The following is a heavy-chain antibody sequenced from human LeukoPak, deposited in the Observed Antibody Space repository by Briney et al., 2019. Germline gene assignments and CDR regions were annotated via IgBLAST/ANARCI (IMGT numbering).Heavy chain of an antibody. V-gene: IGHV3-30*02. D-gene: IGHD6-13*01. CDR2: IRYDGSNK. J-gene: IGHJ4*02. Sequence: PGGSLRLSCAASGFTFSSYAMHWVRQAPGKGLEWVAFIRYDGSNKYYADSVKGRFTISRDNSKNTLYLQMNSLRAEDTAVYYCASPTVGIAAAGKGPFDYWGQGTLVTVSS. CDR3: ASPTVGIAAAGKGPFDY. CDR1: GFTFSSYA.